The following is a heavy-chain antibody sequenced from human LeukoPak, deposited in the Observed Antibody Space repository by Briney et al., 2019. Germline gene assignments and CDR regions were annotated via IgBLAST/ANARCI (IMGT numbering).Heavy chain of an antibody. Sequence: AGGSLRLSCAASGFIFSSYWMSWVRQAPGKGLEWIGEINHSGSTNYNPSLKSRVTISVDTSKNQFSLKLSSVTAADTAVYYCARRRNRFIAVAGNIGFDYWGQGTLVTVSS. D-gene: IGHD6-19*01. J-gene: IGHJ4*02. CDR2: INHSGST. CDR1: GFIFSSYW. V-gene: IGHV4-34*01. CDR3: ARRRNRFIAVAGNIGFDY.